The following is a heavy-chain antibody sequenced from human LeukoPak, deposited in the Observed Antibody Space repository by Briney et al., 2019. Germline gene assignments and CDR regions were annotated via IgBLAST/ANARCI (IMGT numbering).Heavy chain of an antibody. D-gene: IGHD3-16*01. Sequence: SETLSLTCTVSGGSISSYYWSWIRQPPGKGLEWIGYIYYSGSTNYNPSLKSRVTISVDTSKNQFSLTLNSVTAADTAVYYCARVITVRGVIFDYWGQGTLVTVSS. CDR1: GGSISSYY. J-gene: IGHJ4*02. V-gene: IGHV4-59*01. CDR3: ARVITVRGVIFDY. CDR2: IYYSGST.